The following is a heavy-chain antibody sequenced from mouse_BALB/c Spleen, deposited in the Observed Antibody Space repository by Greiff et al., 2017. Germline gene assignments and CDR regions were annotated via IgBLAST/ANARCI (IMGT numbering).Heavy chain of an antibody. CDR3: AGSSPWFAY. CDR1: GFNIKDTY. Sequence: EVKVVESGAELVKPGASVKLSCTASGFNIKDTYMHWVKQRPEQGLEWIGRIDPANGNTKYDPKFQGKATITADTSSNTAYLQLSSLTSEDTAVYYCAGSSPWFAYWGQGTLVTVSA. V-gene: IGHV14-3*02. D-gene: IGHD1-1*01. CDR2: IDPANGNT. J-gene: IGHJ3*01.